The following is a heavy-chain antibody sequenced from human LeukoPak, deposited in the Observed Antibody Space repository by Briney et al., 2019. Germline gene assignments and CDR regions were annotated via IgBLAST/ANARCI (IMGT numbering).Heavy chain of an antibody. D-gene: IGHD1-26*01. CDR1: GYAFTSYY. V-gene: IGHV1-46*01. CDR3: ARECGSYWKGFDY. Sequence: GGSVKVSCKASGYAFTSYYMHWVRPAPGQGLEWMGIINPSGGSTSYVQKFQGRVTMTRDTSTSTVYMELSSLRSEDTAVYYCARECGSYWKGFDYWGQGTLVTVSS. J-gene: IGHJ4*02. CDR2: INPSGGST.